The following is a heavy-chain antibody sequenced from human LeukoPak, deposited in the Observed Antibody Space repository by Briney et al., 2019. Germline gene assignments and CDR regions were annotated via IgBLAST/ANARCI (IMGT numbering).Heavy chain of an antibody. CDR1: GFTFSSYA. V-gene: IGHV3-23*01. Sequence: GGSLRLSCAASGFTFSSYAMSWVRQAPGKGLEWVSAISGSGGSTYYADSVKGRFTISRDNSKNTLYLQMNSLRAEDMALYYCAKDITYDFWSGYHAFDIWGQGTMVTVSS. CDR2: ISGSGGST. CDR3: AKDITYDFWSGYHAFDI. D-gene: IGHD3-3*01. J-gene: IGHJ3*02.